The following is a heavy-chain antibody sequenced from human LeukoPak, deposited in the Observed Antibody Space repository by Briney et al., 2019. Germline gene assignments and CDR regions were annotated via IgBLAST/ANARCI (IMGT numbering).Heavy chain of an antibody. CDR2: ISGSGGST. CDR3: AKPTTGIAARLPASDY. CDR1: GFTVSSNY. D-gene: IGHD6-6*01. J-gene: IGHJ4*02. Sequence: GGSLRLSCAASGFTVSSNYMSWVRQAPGKGLEWVSAISGSGGSTYYADSVKGRFTISRDNSKNTLYLQMNSLRAEDTAVYYCAKPTTGIAARLPASDYWGQGTLVTVSS. V-gene: IGHV3-23*01.